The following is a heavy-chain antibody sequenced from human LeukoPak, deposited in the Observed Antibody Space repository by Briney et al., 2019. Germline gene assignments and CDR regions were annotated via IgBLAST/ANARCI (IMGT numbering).Heavy chain of an antibody. D-gene: IGHD6-19*01. Sequence: GGSLRLSCTASGFTFGDYAMSWFRQAPGKGLEWVGFIRSKAYGGTTEYAASVKGRFTISRDDSKSIAYLQMNSLKTEDIAVYYCTRDLTYSSGWLDYWGQGTLVTVSS. CDR2: IRSKAYGGTT. CDR1: GFTFGDYA. J-gene: IGHJ4*02. V-gene: IGHV3-49*03. CDR3: TRDLTYSSGWLDY.